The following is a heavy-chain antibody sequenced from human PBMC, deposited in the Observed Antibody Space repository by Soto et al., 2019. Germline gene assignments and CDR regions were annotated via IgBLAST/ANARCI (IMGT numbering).Heavy chain of an antibody. V-gene: IGHV4-38-2*02. CDR3: ARDRGMTTVTGLDY. CDR2: IYHSGST. D-gene: IGHD4-4*01. J-gene: IGHJ4*02. CDR1: GYSITSGYY. Sequence: SETLSLTCAVSGYSITSGYYWGWIRQPPGKGLEWIGSIYHSGSTYYNPSLKSRVTIPVDTSKNQFSLKLSSVTAADTAVYYCARDRGMTTVTGLDYWGQGTLVTVSS.